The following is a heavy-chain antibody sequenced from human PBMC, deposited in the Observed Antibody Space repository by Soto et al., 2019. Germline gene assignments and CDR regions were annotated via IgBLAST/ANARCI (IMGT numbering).Heavy chain of an antibody. CDR2: IYSGGST. Sequence: GGSLRLSCAASGFTVSSNYMSWVRQAPGKGLEWVSVIYSGGSTYYADSVKGRFTISRDNSKNTLYLQMNSLRAEDTAVYYCARDGYSSGRDAFDIWGQGTMVTVSS. CDR1: GFTVSSNY. J-gene: IGHJ3*02. V-gene: IGHV3-66*01. D-gene: IGHD6-19*01. CDR3: ARDGYSSGRDAFDI.